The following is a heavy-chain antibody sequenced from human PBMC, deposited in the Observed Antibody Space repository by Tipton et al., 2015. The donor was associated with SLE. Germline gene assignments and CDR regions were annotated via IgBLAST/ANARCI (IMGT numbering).Heavy chain of an antibody. V-gene: IGHV4-61*02. Sequence: TLSLTCTVSGGPISSTNYFWTWIRQPAGKGLEWIGRIYTSGNTNYNPPLQSRVTISIDTSKNQFSLKRSSVTAADTAVYFCARASNYYDYNYFDPWGQGTLVTVSS. D-gene: IGHD3-22*01. CDR1: GGPISSTNYF. J-gene: IGHJ5*02. CDR2: IYTSGNT. CDR3: ARASNYYDYNYFDP.